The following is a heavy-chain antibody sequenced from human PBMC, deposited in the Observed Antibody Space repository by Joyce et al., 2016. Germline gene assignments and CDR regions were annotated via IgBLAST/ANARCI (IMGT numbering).Heavy chain of an antibody. Sequence: EVHLVESGGGVVQPGGSLRLSCAAFGFTFSAYWMTWVRQAPRDGLEWGATIKEGGTEKFYVDSGEGRFTISRDNAENSVYLQMNSLRAEDTAVYYCVRDPFDYWGQGAVVTVSS. CDR1: GFTFSAYW. V-gene: IGHV3-7*04. CDR3: VRDPFDY. CDR2: IKEGGTEK. J-gene: IGHJ4*02.